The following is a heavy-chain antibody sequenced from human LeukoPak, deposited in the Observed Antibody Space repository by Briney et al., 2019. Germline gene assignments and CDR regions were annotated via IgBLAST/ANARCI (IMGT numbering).Heavy chain of an antibody. CDR3: TRDRITIPAPFDY. D-gene: IGHD3-3*01. Sequence: GGSLRLSCTASGFTFGDYAMSWVRQAPGKGLEWVGFIRSKAYGGTTEYAASVKDRFTISGDDSKSIAYLQMNSLKTEDTAVYYCTRDRITIPAPFDYWGQGTLVTVSS. CDR2: IRSKAYGGTT. V-gene: IGHV3-49*04. J-gene: IGHJ4*02. CDR1: GFTFGDYA.